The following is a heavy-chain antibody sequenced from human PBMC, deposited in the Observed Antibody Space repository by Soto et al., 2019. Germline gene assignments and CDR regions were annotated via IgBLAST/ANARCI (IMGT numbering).Heavy chain of an antibody. CDR3: ARGRGMVRGSNHYGMDV. J-gene: IGHJ6*02. D-gene: IGHD3-10*01. V-gene: IGHV1-2*02. Sequence: QVQLVQSGAEVKKPGASVKVSCKASGYTFTGYYMHWVRQAPGQGLEWMGWINPNSGGTNYAQKFQGRVSMTRDTSISTAYMELSRLRSDDTAVYYCARGRGMVRGSNHYGMDVWGQGTTVTVSS. CDR2: INPNSGGT. CDR1: GYTFTGYY.